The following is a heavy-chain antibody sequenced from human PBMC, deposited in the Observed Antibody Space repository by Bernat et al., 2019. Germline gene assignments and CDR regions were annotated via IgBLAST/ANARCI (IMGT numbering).Heavy chain of an antibody. Sequence: QVQLVESGGGVVQPGRSLRLSCAASGFTFSSYGMYWVRQAPGKGLEWVAVIWYDGSNKYYADSVKGRFTISRDNSKNTLYLQMNSLRAEDTAVYYCARDPDGSSWYFWYFDLWGRGTLVTVSS. CDR3: ARDPDGSSWYFWYFDL. CDR2: IWYDGSNK. CDR1: GFTFSSYG. D-gene: IGHD6-13*01. J-gene: IGHJ2*01. V-gene: IGHV3-33*01.